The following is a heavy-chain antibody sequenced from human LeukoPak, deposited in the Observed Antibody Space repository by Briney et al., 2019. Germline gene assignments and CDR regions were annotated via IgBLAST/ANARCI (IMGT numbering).Heavy chain of an antibody. J-gene: IGHJ4*02. CDR1: GFTFSAYS. D-gene: IGHD6-13*01. V-gene: IGHV3-23*01. CDR3: AKSFGPVIAAAGTGAD. Sequence: PGGSLRLSCAASGFTFSAYSMNWVRQAPGKGLEWVSVISGSGVNTYYADSVKGRFTISRDNSKNTLYLQMNSLRAEDTAIYYCAKSFGPVIAAAGTGADWGQGTLVTVSS. CDR2: ISGSGVNT.